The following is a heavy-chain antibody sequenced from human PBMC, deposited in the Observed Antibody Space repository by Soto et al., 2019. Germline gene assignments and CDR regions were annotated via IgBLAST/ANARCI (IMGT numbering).Heavy chain of an antibody. Sequence: QMQLVECGGGVVQPGRSLRLSCVASGLKFRNYGLHWVRQAPGKGPEWVGVIWYDGGSKFYADSVKGRFTISRENTRNPLFLQMSSLRADYTAVYYCATDGRQLERRPSYGMDVWGQGTTVSVSS. CDR3: ATDGRQLERRPSYGMDV. CDR1: GLKFRNYG. D-gene: IGHD1-1*01. J-gene: IGHJ6*02. V-gene: IGHV3-33*01. CDR2: IWYDGGSK.